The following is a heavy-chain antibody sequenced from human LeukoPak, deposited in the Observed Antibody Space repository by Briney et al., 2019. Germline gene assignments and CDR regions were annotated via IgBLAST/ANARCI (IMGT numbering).Heavy chain of an antibody. J-gene: IGHJ4*02. CDR1: GFTFSSYA. D-gene: IGHD4-17*01. V-gene: IGHV3-74*01. Sequence: GGSLRLSCAASGFTFSSYAMSWVRQAPGKGLVWVSRINGDGSSTSYADSVKGRFTISRDNGKNTLNLQMNSLRAEDTAVYYCARDPSQDYGDVSGDYWGQGTLVTVSS. CDR3: ARDPSQDYGDVSGDY. CDR2: INGDGSST.